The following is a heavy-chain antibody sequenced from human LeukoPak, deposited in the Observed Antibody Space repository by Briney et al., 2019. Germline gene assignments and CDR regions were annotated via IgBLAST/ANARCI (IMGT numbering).Heavy chain of an antibody. Sequence: SETLSLTCTVSGGSISSYYWSWIRQPPGKGLEWIGYIYYRGNTNYNPSLKSRVTISVDTSKNQFSLKLSSVTAADTAVYYCARVGDSGSSFDYWGQGTQVTVSS. CDR3: ARVGDSGSSFDY. V-gene: IGHV4-59*01. J-gene: IGHJ4*02. CDR1: GGSISSYY. CDR2: IYYRGNT. D-gene: IGHD3-10*01.